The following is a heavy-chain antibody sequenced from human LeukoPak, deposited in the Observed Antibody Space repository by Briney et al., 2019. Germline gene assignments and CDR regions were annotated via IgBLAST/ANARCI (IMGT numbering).Heavy chain of an antibody. CDR1: GFTFSDHY. Sequence: PGGSLRLSCAASGFTFSDHYMDWVRQAPGKGLEWVGLTRNKANSYTTEYAASVKGRFTISRDDSKNSLYLQMNSLKTEDTAVYYCARAPYYDSSGYYLGRAFDIWGQGTMVTVSS. D-gene: IGHD3-22*01. J-gene: IGHJ3*02. CDR3: ARAPYYDSSGYYLGRAFDI. CDR2: TRNKANSYTT. V-gene: IGHV3-72*01.